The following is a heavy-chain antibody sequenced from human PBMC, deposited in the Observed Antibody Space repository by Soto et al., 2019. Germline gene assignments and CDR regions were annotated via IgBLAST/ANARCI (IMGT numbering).Heavy chain of an antibody. J-gene: IGHJ4*02. V-gene: IGHV3-11*06. D-gene: IGHD5-12*01. CDR2: ISSSSSYT. CDR1: GFTFSDYY. Sequence: PGASLRLAFAASGFTFSDYYMSWIRQAPGKGLEWVSYISSSSSYTNYADSVKGRFTISRDNAKNSLYLQMNSLRAEDTAVYYCARDGYNSGTNFDYWGQGTLVTVYS. CDR3: ARDGYNSGTNFDY.